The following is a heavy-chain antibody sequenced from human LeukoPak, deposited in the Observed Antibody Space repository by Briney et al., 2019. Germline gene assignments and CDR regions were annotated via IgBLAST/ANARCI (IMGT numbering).Heavy chain of an antibody. V-gene: IGHV1-2*02. CDR3: ARGAHYHDSSEGYDY. J-gene: IGHJ4*02. D-gene: IGHD3-22*01. CDR2: ITPNSGGT. Sequence: GASVKVSCKASGDTFTAYYMHWVRQAPGQGLEWMGWITPNSGGTNYAQKFQGRVAMTRDTSISTAYMELSRLRSHDTAVYYCARGAHYHDSSEGYDYWGQGTLATVSS. CDR1: GDTFTAYY.